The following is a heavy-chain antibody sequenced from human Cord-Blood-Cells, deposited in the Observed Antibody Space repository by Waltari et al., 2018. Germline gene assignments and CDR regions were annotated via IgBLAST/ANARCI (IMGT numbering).Heavy chain of an antibody. Sequence: QVTLKESGPALVKPTQTLTLTCTFSGFSLSTSGMRVSWIRQPPGKALEWLARIDWDDDKFYSTSLKTRLTISKDTSKNQVVLTMTNMDPVDTATYYCARMDSGQLDAFDIWGQGTMVTVSS. J-gene: IGHJ3*02. CDR3: ARMDSGQLDAFDI. D-gene: IGHD2-15*01. CDR2: IDWDDDK. V-gene: IGHV2-70*04. CDR1: GFSLSTSGMR.